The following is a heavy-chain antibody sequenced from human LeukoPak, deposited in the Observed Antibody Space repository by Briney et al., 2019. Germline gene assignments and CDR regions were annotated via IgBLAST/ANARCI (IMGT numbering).Heavy chain of an antibody. J-gene: IGHJ6*02. V-gene: IGHV1-46*01. CDR1: GYTFTNYY. D-gene: IGHD4-17*01. Sequence: ASVRVSCKASGYTFTNYYLHWVRQAPGHGLKWLGIINTSDGGTYYEKTLHGRVTVTRDTSTSTVYMVLSSLRSDDTAVYYCARDTRTMTAVTRSQHYYYGLDVWGQGTTVTVSS. CDR2: INTSDGGT. CDR3: ARDTRTMTAVTRSQHYYYGLDV.